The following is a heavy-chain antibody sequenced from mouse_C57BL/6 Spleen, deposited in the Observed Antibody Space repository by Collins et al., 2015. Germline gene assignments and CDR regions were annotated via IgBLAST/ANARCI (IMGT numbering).Heavy chain of an antibody. CDR2: IWSGGST. CDR1: GFSLISYG. J-gene: IGHJ3*01. CDR3: AMNWDVWFAY. D-gene: IGHD4-1*01. V-gene: IGHV2-4*01. Sequence: QVQLKQSGPGLVQPSQSLSITCTASGFSLISYGVHWVRQPPGKGLEWLGVIWSGGSTDYNAAFISRLSISKDNSKSQVFFKMNSLQADDTAIYYCAMNWDVWFAYWGQGTLVTVSA.